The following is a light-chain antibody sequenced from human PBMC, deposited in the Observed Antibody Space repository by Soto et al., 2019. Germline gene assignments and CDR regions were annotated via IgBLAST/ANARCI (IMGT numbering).Light chain of an antibody. V-gene: IGKV1-16*01. CDR1: HPININ. Sequence: DIQMTQSPSSLSASVGERVTITCRASHPININLVWFQQKPGKAPKSLIYAATNLQSGVPSRFSGSGGATDFSLSISSLQPEDVATYYCQHYQRYPPSFGGGTKLESK. J-gene: IGKJ4*01. CDR2: AAT. CDR3: QHYQRYPPS.